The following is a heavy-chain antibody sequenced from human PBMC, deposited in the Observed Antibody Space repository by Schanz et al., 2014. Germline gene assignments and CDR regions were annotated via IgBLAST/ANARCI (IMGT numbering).Heavy chain of an antibody. J-gene: IGHJ6*02. CDR3: ARDNLVSSSWYNYYGMDV. D-gene: IGHD6-13*01. CDR2: INGYDAHT. V-gene: IGHV1-18*01. Sequence: QVQLVQSGAEVKKPGASVKVSCKASGYTFTISGFSWVRQAPGQGLEWMGWINGYDAHTNYAQKFQGRVTMTTDTSTSTVYMELRSPRSDDTAVYYCARDNLVSSSWYNYYGMDVWGQGTTVTVSS. CDR1: GYTFTISG.